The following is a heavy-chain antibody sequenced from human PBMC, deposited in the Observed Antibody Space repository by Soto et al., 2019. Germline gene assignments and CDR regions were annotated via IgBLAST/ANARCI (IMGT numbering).Heavy chain of an antibody. Sequence: QFQLVESGGGVVQPGRSLRLACAASGFDFSRYVMHWVRQAPGKGLEWVALISHGPNNIAFGDSVKGRFTISRDNSKNMLSLQMDSLTPEDTAVYYCVTEDESSGHAGTFHHWGQGTQVTVSS. CDR2: ISHGPNNI. V-gene: IGHV3-30*01. D-gene: IGHD3-22*01. CDR1: GFDFSRYV. J-gene: IGHJ1*01. CDR3: VTEDESSGHAGTFHH.